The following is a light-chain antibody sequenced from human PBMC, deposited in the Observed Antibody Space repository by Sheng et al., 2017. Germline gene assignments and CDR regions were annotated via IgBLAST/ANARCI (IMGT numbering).Light chain of an antibody. J-gene: IGLJ1*01. V-gene: IGLV2-8*01. Sequence: QSALTQPPSASGSPGQSVTISCTGTSSDVGAYNYVSWYQQHPGKAPKLMIYEVTKRPSGVPDRFSGSKSGNTASLTVSGLQAEDKADYYCSSYVGSNSYVFGTGTKVTVL. CDR2: EVT. CDR3: SSYVGSNSYV. CDR1: SSDVGAYNY.